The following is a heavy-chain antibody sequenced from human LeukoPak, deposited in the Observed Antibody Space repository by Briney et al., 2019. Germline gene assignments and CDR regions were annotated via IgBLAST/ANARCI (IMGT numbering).Heavy chain of an antibody. V-gene: IGHV3-15*01. D-gene: IGHD3-10*01. CDR2: IKSKTDGGTT. J-gene: IGHJ4*02. CDR1: GFTFSNAW. Sequence: GGSLRLSCAASGFTFSNAWMSWVRQAPGKGLEWVGRIKSKTDGGTTDYAAPVKGRFTISRDDSKNTLYLQMNSLKTEDTAVYYCTTDWYYYGSGSYFYWGQGTLVTVSS. CDR3: TTDWYYYGSGSYFY.